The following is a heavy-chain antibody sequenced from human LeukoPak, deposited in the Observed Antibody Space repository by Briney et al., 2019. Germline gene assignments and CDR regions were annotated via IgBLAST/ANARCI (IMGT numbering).Heavy chain of an antibody. V-gene: IGHV3-9*01. J-gene: IGHJ3*02. CDR1: GFTFDDYA. Sequence: GRSLRPSCAASGFTFDDYAMHWVRQAPGKGLEWVSGISWNSGSIGYADSVKGRFTISRDNAKNSLYLQMNSLRAEDTALYYCAKDKGDYIVATIPGAFDIWGQGTMVTVSS. D-gene: IGHD5-12*01. CDR3: AKDKGDYIVATIPGAFDI. CDR2: ISWNSGSI.